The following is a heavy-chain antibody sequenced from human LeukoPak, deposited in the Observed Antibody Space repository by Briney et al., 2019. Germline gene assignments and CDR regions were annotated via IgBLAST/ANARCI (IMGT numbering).Heavy chain of an antibody. V-gene: IGHV4-31*03. Sequence: NPSETLSLTCTVSGGSISSGGYYWSWIRQHPGKGLEWIGYIYYSGSTYYNPSLKSRVTISVDTSKNQFSLKLSSVTAADTAVYYCAREWSTVTDYWGQGTLVTVSS. CDR3: AREWSTVTDY. J-gene: IGHJ4*02. CDR2: IYYSGST. CDR1: GGSISSGGYY. D-gene: IGHD4-17*01.